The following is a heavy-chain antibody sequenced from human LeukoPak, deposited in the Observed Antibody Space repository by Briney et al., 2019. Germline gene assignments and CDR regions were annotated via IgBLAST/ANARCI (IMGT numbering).Heavy chain of an antibody. J-gene: IGHJ4*02. CDR3: ARVGGTMTLGYYFDY. Sequence: GASVKVSCKASGGTFSSYAISWVRQAPGQGLEWMGGIIPIFGTANYAQKFQGRVTITAGESTSTAYMELSSLRSEDTAVYYCARVGGTMTLGYYFDYWGQGTLVTVSS. CDR1: GGTFSSYA. D-gene: IGHD3-22*01. CDR2: IIPIFGTA. V-gene: IGHV1-69*13.